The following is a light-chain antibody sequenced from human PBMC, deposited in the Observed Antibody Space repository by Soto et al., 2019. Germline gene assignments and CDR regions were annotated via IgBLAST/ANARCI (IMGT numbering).Light chain of an antibody. CDR1: QSISSY. Sequence: DIQMTQSPSSLSASVGDRVTITCRASQSISSYLNWYQQKPGKAPKLLIYAASSLQRGVPSRFSGSGSGTDFTITISSLQPEDFATYYCQQSYSTPPTFGQGNKVEIK. CDR3: QQSYSTPPT. J-gene: IGKJ1*01. V-gene: IGKV1-39*01. CDR2: AAS.